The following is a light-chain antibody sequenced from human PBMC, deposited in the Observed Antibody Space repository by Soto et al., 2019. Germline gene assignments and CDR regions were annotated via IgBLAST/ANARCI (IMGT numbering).Light chain of an antibody. CDR3: QQYGSSPRT. CDR2: GAS. CDR1: QYVSTN. Sequence: ETVMTQFPATLSVSPGERATLSCRASQYVSTNLAWYQQQPGQPPRLLIYGASSRATGIPDRFSGSGSGTDFTLTISRLEPEDFAVYYCQQYGSSPRTFGQGTKVDIK. V-gene: IGKV3-20*01. J-gene: IGKJ1*01.